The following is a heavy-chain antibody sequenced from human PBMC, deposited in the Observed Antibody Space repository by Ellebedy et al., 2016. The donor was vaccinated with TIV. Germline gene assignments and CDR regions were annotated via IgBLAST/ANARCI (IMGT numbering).Heavy chain of an antibody. CDR1: GFTFTSYG. CDR2: ISAYNGNT. Sequence: ASVKVSCKASGFTFTSYGISWVRQAPGQGLEWMGWISAYNGNTNYPQKLQDRVTMTTDTYPSTAYMELRSLRSDDTAVYYCARGRRSFGVVNFDYWGQGTLVTVSS. D-gene: IGHD3-3*01. J-gene: IGHJ4*02. V-gene: IGHV1-18*01. CDR3: ARGRRSFGVVNFDY.